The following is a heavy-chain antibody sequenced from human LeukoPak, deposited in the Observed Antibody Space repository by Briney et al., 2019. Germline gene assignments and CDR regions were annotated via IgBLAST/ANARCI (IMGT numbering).Heavy chain of an antibody. CDR3: ARELEIAVAGTLGY. Sequence: PGGSLRLSCAASGFAFSNYAMHWVRQAPGKGLEWVAVIWYDGSNKYYADSVKGRFTIPRDHSKNTLYLQMKSLRAEDTAVYYCARELEIAVAGTLGYWGQGTLVTVSS. V-gene: IGHV3-33*08. D-gene: IGHD6-19*01. J-gene: IGHJ4*02. CDR2: IWYDGSNK. CDR1: GFAFSNYA.